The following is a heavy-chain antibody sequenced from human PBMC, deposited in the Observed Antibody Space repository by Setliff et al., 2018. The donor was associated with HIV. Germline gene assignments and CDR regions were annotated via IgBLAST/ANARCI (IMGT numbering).Heavy chain of an antibody. V-gene: IGHV4-4*07. CDR2: VSSRGDT. CDR1: DSGTYY. Sequence: KTSETLSLTCTVSDSGTYYWSWIRQPAGKGLEWIGRVSSRGDTNYNPSLKSRVTMSVDTSKNQFSLKLTSVTASDTAVYYCAGAAAGNTGPFDLWGQGSPVTVSS. J-gene: IGHJ4*02. D-gene: IGHD4-17*01. CDR3: AGAAAGNTGPFDL.